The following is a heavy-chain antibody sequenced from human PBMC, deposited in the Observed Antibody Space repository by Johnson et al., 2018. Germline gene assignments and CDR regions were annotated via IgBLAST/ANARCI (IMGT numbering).Heavy chain of an antibody. V-gene: IGHV3-9*01. CDR2: ISWNGGSI. CDR3: ANGQLSGIQTAEYFQD. J-gene: IGHJ1*01. Sequence: VQLVQSGGGLVQPGRSLRLSCAASGFTFDDYAMYWVRHAPGKGLEWVSGISWNGGSIVYADSVKGRFTISRDNAKNSLSLQMNSLRAEDTALYYCANGQLSGIQTAEYFQDGGQGTRVTVS. D-gene: IGHD5-18*01. CDR1: GFTFDDYA.